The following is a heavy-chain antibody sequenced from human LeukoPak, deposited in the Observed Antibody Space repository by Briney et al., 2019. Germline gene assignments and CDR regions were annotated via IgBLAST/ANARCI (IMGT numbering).Heavy chain of an antibody. V-gene: IGHV3-48*03. J-gene: IGHJ6*02. D-gene: IGHD3/OR15-3a*01. CDR1: GFSFSSYE. Sequence: GGSLRLSCVGSGFSFSSYEMNWVRQAPGEGLEWISYISSSGSTIYFADSVKGRFTFSRDNAKNSLSLQMNSLRAEDTAVYCCARDRGPLSYGMDVWGQGATVTVSS. CDR2: ISSSGSTI. CDR3: ARDRGPLSYGMDV.